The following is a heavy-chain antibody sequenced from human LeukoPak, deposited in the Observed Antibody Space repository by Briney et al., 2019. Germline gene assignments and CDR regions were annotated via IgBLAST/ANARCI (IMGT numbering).Heavy chain of an antibody. Sequence: GGSLRLSCAASGFTFSSYAMHWVRQAPGKGLEWVAVISYDGSNKYYADSVKGRFTISRDNSKNTLYLQMNSLRAEDTAVYYCARVEQWLVRYFDYWGQGTLVTVSS. V-gene: IGHV3-30-3*01. CDR2: ISYDGSNK. D-gene: IGHD6-19*01. CDR3: ARVEQWLVRYFDY. J-gene: IGHJ4*02. CDR1: GFTFSSYA.